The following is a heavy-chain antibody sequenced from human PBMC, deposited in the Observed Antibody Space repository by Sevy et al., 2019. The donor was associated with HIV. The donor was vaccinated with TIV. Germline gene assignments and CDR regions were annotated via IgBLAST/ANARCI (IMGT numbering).Heavy chain of an antibody. CDR2: IYYSGST. CDR1: GGSISSYY. Sequence: SETLSLTCTVSGGSISSYYWSWIRQPPGKGLEWIGYIYYSGSTNYNPSLKSRVTISVDTSKNQFSLKLSSVTAADTAVYYCAREWDMFDIWGQGTMLTVSS. CDR3: AREWDMFDI. J-gene: IGHJ3*02. V-gene: IGHV4-59*01. D-gene: IGHD1-26*01.